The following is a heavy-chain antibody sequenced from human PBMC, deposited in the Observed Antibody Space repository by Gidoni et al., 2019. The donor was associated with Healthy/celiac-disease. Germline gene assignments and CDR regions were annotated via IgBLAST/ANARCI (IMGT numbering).Heavy chain of an antibody. CDR3: ARWGRGSGWWGDY. CDR2: IDPGDPDT. J-gene: IGHJ4*02. D-gene: IGHD6-19*01. CDR1: GYSFTSYW. Sequence: EVQLVQSGAEVKKPGESLKISCKGAGYSFTSYWVGWVRQRPGKGMEWRGFIDPGDPDTSYSPPFHCQVTISADKSISPAYLQWRSLKASDTAMYYCARWGRGSGWWGDYWGQGTLVTVSS. V-gene: IGHV5-51*03.